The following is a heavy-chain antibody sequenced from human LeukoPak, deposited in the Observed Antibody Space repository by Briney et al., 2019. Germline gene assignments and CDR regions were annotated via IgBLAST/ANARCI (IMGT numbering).Heavy chain of an antibody. J-gene: IGHJ3*02. CDR2: IRYDGSNK. CDR3: AKVHYRDAFDI. V-gene: IGHV3-30*02. D-gene: IGHD1-26*01. CDR1: GFTFDNFA. Sequence: RGSKRLCCAPSGFTFDNFAMTWVRQAPGKGLEWVAFIRYDGSNKYYADSVKGRFTISRDNSKNTLYLQMNSLRAEDTAVYYCAKVHYRDAFDIWGQGTMVTVSS.